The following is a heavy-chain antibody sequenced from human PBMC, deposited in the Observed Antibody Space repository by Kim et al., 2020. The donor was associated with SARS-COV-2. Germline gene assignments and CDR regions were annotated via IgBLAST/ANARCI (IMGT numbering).Heavy chain of an antibody. V-gene: IGHV1-46*01. CDR3: ARGAVAGQPDY. Sequence: ASVKVSCKASGYTFTSYYVHWVRQAPGQGLEWMAIVNPNGGSTTYAQKFQDRVTMTRDTSTSTLYMEVSSLRSEDTAVYYCARGAVAGQPDYWGHGTLVTVSS. CDR1: GYTFTSYY. CDR2: VNPNGGST. D-gene: IGHD6-19*01. J-gene: IGHJ4*01.